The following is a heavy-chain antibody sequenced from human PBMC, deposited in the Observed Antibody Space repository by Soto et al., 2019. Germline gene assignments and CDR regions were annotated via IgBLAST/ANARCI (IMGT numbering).Heavy chain of an antibody. J-gene: IGHJ4*02. CDR2: ISSYNTNT. CDR1: GYTFTSYH. Sequence: QVQLVQSGAEVKKPGASVKVSCKTSGYTFTSYHISWVRQAPGQGLEWMGWISSYNTNTNYAQKFQGRVTMTTDTFTSTAYMERRSLISDDTAVYCCARDTTPTDYWGQGTLVTVSS. V-gene: IGHV1-18*01. D-gene: IGHD1-1*01. CDR3: ARDTTPTDY.